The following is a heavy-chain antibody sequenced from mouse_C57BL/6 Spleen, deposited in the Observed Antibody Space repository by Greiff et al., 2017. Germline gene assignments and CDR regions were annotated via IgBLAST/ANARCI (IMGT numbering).Heavy chain of an antibody. CDR1: GYTFTGYW. V-gene: IGHV1-9*01. D-gene: IGHD2-3*01. CDR2: ILPGSGST. J-gene: IGHJ3*01. CDR3: AREGIYDGYYGFAY. Sequence: VQLQESGAVLMKPGASVMLSCKATGYTFTGYWIEWVKQRPGYGLEWIGEILPGSGSTNFNEKFKGKATFTADTSSNTAYMQLSSLTTEDSAIYYCAREGIYDGYYGFAYWGQGTLVTVSA.